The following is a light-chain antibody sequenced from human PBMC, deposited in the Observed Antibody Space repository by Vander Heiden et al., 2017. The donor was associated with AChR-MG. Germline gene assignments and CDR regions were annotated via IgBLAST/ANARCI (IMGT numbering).Light chain of an antibody. J-gene: IGKJ4*01. CDR1: QSISSY. CDR2: AAS. V-gene: IGKV1-39*01. CDR3: QQSYSNLT. Sequence: DIQMTQSPSSLSASVGDRVTITSRASQSISSYLNWYQQKPGKAPKLLIYAASSLQSGVPSRFSGSGSGTDFTLTISSLQPEDFATYYCQQSYSNLTFGGGTKVEIK.